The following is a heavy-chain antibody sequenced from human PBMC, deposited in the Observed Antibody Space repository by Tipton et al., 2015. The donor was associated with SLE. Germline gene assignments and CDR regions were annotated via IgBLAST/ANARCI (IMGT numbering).Heavy chain of an antibody. Sequence: TLSLTCTVSGGSISSYYWSWIRQPPGKGLEWIGYIYYSGSTNYNPSLKSRVTISVDTSKNQFSLKLSSVTAADTAVYYCARTAPEGIFWSGELYFDYWGQGTLVTVSS. CDR3: ARTAPEGIFWSGELYFDY. CDR2: IYYSGST. V-gene: IGHV4-59*01. D-gene: IGHD3-10*01. J-gene: IGHJ4*02. CDR1: GGSISSYY.